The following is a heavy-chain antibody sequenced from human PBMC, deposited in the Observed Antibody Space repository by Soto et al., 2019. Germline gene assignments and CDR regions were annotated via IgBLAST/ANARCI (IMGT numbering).Heavy chain of an antibody. V-gene: IGHV3-23*01. CDR3: ANHPYPDTAMAISPFDY. CDR1: GFTFSSYA. D-gene: IGHD5-18*01. J-gene: IGHJ4*02. Sequence: GGSLRLSCAASGFTFSSYAMSWVRQAPGKGLEWVSAISGSGGSTYYADSVKGRFTISRDNSKNTLYLQMNSLRAEDTAVYYCANHPYPDTAMAISPFDYWGQGTLVTVSS. CDR2: ISGSGGST.